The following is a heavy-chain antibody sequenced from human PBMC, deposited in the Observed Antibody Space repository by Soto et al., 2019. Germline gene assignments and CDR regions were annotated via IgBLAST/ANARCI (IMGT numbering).Heavy chain of an antibody. CDR2: IYYTGTT. D-gene: IGHD6-13*01. J-gene: IGHJ4*02. CDR1: GGSVSSSFFY. Sequence: KTSETLSLTCTVSGGSVSSSFFYWSWVRQPPGQRLEWIGYIYYTGTTYYNPSLASRVAMSVDTSKKQFTLNLRSLTAADTARYYCARLTTSSGWSIFDSWGQGMLVTVSS. V-gene: IGHV4-61*01. CDR3: ARLTTSSGWSIFDS.